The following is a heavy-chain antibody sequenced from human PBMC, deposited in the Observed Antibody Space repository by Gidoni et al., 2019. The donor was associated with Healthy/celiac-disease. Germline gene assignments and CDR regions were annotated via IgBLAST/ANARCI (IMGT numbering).Heavy chain of an antibody. CDR2: IYYSGST. J-gene: IGHJ4*02. CDR3: ARQGGQLARPWGRYFDY. Sequence: QLQLQESGPGLVKPSETLSLTCTVSGCSISSSSYYWGWIRQPPGKGLEWIGSIYYSGSTYYNPSLKSRVTISVDTSKNQFSLKLSSVTAADTAVYYCARQGGQLARPWGRYFDYWGQGTLVTVSS. D-gene: IGHD6-6*01. V-gene: IGHV4-39*01. CDR1: GCSISSSSYY.